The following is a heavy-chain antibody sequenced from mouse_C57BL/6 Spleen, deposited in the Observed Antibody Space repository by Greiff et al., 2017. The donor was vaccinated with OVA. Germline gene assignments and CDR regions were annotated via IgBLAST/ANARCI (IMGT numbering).Heavy chain of an antibody. D-gene: IGHD1-1*01. CDR1: GYTFTDYY. CDR2: INPYNGGT. Sequence: VQLQQSGPVLVKPGASVKMSCKASGYTFTDYYMNWVKQSHGKSLEWIGVINPYNGGTSYNQKFKGKATLTVDKSSSTAYMELNSLTSEDSAVYYCARSLYYGSYYFDYWGQGTTLTVSS. J-gene: IGHJ2*01. CDR3: ARSLYYGSYYFDY. V-gene: IGHV1-19*01.